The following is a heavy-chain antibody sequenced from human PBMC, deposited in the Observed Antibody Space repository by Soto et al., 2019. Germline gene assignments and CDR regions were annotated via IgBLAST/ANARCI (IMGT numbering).Heavy chain of an antibody. V-gene: IGHV1-2*02. CDR2: INPNSGDT. Sequence: XSVKVSCKASVYTFTSHYMNWVRQAPGRGLEWMGWINPNSGDTKYVEKFQGRVTMTRDTSISTAYMELSSLRSDDTAVYYCASVNSGSYHHGLFDYWGQGALVTVSS. CDR3: ASVNSGSYHHGLFDY. J-gene: IGHJ4*02. D-gene: IGHD1-26*01. CDR1: VYTFTSHY.